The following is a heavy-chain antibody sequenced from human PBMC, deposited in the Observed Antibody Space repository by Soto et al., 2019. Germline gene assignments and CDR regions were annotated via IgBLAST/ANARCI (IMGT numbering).Heavy chain of an antibody. CDR2: ISGSGGIT. CDR1: GFIFSNYA. J-gene: IGHJ4*02. CDR3: AKALGGSGSSGNFDY. V-gene: IGHV3-23*01. D-gene: IGHD6-6*01. Sequence: GGSLRLSCAASGFIFSNYAMTWVRQAPGTGLEWVSGISGSGGITYYADSVKGRFTISRDNSKNTLYLQMNSLRAEDTAVYYCAKALGGSGSSGNFDYWGQGTLVTVSS.